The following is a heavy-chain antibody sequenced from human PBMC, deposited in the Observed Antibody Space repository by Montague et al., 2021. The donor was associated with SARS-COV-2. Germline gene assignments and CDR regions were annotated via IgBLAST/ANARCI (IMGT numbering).Heavy chain of an antibody. CDR1: GGSICSGYND. D-gene: IGHD3-22*01. CDR3: ARAGHYYDSSGYWNAFHV. CDR2: MHSSGST. V-gene: IGHV4-61*02. Sequence: TLSLTCTFSGGSICSGYNDWSWIRQPAGTGLDGIGRMHSSGSTDYNPSLKSRVTISVDLSKNQFSLKLNSVTAADTAVYYCARAGHYYDSSGYWNAFHVWGQGTLVTVSS. J-gene: IGHJ3*01.